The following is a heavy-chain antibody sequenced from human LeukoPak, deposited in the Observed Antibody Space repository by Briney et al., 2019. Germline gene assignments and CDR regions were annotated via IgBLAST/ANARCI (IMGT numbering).Heavy chain of an antibody. V-gene: IGHV3-49*03. D-gene: IGHD6-25*01. CDR3: TRAYGGIAATGQSPYYFGMDV. J-gene: IGHJ6*02. CDR2: IRSKTYGGTS. Sequence: GGSLRLSCTVSGFNFGDYAMTWFRLAPGKGLEWVGFIRSKTYGGTSEYSASVKGRFTILRDDSKGIAYLQMNSLKTADSAVYYCTRAYGGIAATGQSPYYFGMDVWGHGTTVTVSS. CDR1: GFNFGDYA.